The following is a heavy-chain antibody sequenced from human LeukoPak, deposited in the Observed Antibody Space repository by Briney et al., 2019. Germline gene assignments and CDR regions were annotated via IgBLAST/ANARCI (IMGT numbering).Heavy chain of an antibody. D-gene: IGHD3-10*01. CDR1: GYNFTTYW. Sequence: GESLKISCKGSGYNFTTYWIGWVRQMPGKGLEWMGIIYPGDSDIRYSPSFQGQVTISADKSISTAYLQWSSLKASDTAMYYCARHPPYYGSGSYSFNPFDYWGQGTLVTVSS. J-gene: IGHJ4*02. CDR2: IYPGDSDI. V-gene: IGHV5-51*01. CDR3: ARHPPYYGSGSYSFNPFDY.